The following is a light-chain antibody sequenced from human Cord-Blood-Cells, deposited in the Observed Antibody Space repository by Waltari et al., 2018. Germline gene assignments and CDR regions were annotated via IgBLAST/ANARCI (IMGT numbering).Light chain of an antibody. CDR3: SSYAGSNNVV. CDR2: EVS. CDR1: SSDVGGYNY. Sequence: QSALTQPPSASGSPGQSVTISCTGTSSDVGGYNYVSWYQQHPGKAPKLMIYEVSKWPSGVPDRVSGSKSGDTASLTVSGLQAEDEADYYCSSYAGSNNVVFGGGTKLTVL. J-gene: IGLJ2*01. V-gene: IGLV2-8*01.